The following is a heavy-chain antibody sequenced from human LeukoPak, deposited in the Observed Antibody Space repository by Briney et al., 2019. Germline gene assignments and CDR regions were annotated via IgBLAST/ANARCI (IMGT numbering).Heavy chain of an antibody. CDR3: ARVSSNPYSRGYYHFDY. CDR2: ISSTGAYI. Sequence: GGPLRLSCAPSGFAFNTYTMNWVRQIPGKGLEWVSSISSTGAYIYDADSMDGRFTVSRDNARNLLYLHMNSLRAEDSAMYFCARVSSNPYSRGYYHFDYWGQGTLVTVSS. D-gene: IGHD6-25*01. J-gene: IGHJ4*02. CDR1: GFAFNTYT. V-gene: IGHV3-21*01.